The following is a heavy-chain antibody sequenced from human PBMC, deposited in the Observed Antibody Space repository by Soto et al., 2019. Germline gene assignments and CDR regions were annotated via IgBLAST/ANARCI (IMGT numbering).Heavy chain of an antibody. D-gene: IGHD2-15*01. Sequence: QVQLQESGPGLVQPAQTLSLTCTVSGGSISSEGYYWSWIRQHPGKGLEWIGYIYYSGSISYNPSLQSRLTMSLETSKNQSSLKVTSVTAADTAVYYCARGGGGPMMSGWYFHLWGRGTLVTVSS. CDR2: IYYSGSI. J-gene: IGHJ2*01. CDR1: GGSISSEGYY. V-gene: IGHV4-31*03. CDR3: ARGGGGPMMSGWYFHL.